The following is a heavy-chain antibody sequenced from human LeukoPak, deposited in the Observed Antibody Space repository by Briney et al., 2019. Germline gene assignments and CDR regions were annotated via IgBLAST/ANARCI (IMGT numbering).Heavy chain of an antibody. CDR3: ARVEAGQRRTLKC. Sequence: SETLSLTCAVYGGSFSGYYWSWIRQSPGKGLEWVAEIHYSGSANYNPSLKSRVTISVDTSKNQFSLKLSSVTAADTAVYYCARVEAGQRRTLKCWGQGTLVTVSS. CDR2: IHYSGSA. CDR1: GGSFSGYY. D-gene: IGHD6-25*01. J-gene: IGHJ4*02. V-gene: IGHV4-34*01.